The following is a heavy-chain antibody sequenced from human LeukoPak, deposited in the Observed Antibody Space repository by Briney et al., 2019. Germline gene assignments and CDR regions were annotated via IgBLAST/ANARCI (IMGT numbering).Heavy chain of an antibody. CDR2: INPSFNPGVDVT. CDR1: GYTFSSYH. CDR3: ARVGLYGDCPDN. D-gene: IGHD4-17*01. V-gene: IGHV1-46*01. J-gene: IGHJ4*02. Sequence: GASVKVSCKASGYTFSSYHIHWVRQAPGQGLEWMGKINPSFNPGVDVTSYAQNFQGRITMTRDTSTSTAYMELSSLRSEDTAVYYCARVGLYGDCPDNWGQGTLVTVSS.